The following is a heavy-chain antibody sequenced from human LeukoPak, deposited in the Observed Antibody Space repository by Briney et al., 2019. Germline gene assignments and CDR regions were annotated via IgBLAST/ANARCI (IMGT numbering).Heavy chain of an antibody. D-gene: IGHD3-22*01. CDR2: IYYSGST. CDR3: ARGRDPYYYSSGPIQH. CDR1: GGSISSYY. J-gene: IGHJ1*01. V-gene: IGHV4-59*01. Sequence: SETLSLTCNVSGGSISSYYWSWIRQPPGKGLEWIGYIYYSGSTNYNPSLTSRVTISVDTSKNQFSLKLSSVAAADTAVYYCARGRDPYYYSSGPIQHWGQGTLVTVSS.